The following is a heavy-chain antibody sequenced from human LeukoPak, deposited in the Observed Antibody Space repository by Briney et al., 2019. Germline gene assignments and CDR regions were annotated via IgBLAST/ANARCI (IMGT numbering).Heavy chain of an antibody. CDR3: ARDLSIAAADYYFDY. CDR1: GFTFNNYA. J-gene: IGHJ4*02. Sequence: PGRSLRLSCAASGFTFNNYAIHWVRQAPGKGLEWVAVISYIGNNKYYADSVKGRFTISRDNSTNTLYLQMNSRRAEDTAVCYCARDLSIAAADYYFDYWGQGTLVTVSS. D-gene: IGHD6-13*01. CDR2: ISYIGNNK. V-gene: IGHV3-30-3*01.